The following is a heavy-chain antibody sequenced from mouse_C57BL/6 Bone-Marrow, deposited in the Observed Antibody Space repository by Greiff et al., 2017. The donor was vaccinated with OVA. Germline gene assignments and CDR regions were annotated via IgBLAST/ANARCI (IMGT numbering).Heavy chain of an antibody. D-gene: IGHD1-1*01. J-gene: IGHJ3*01. V-gene: IGHV1-59*01. CDR1: GYTFTSYW. CDR2: IDPSDSYT. CDR3: ARLVTTVDRFAY. Sequence: QVQLQQPGAELVRPGTSVKLSCKASGYTFTSYWMHWVKQRPGQGLEWIGVIDPSDSYTNYNQKFKGKATLTVDTSSSTAYMQLSSLTSEDSAVYYCARLVTTVDRFAYWGQGTLVTVSA.